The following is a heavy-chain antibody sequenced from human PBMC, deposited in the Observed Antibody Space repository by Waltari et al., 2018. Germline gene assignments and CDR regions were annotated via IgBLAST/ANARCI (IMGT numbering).Heavy chain of an antibody. D-gene: IGHD3-10*01. CDR2: IWYDGSNK. J-gene: IGHJ4*02. CDR3: AKDSTVELWFDGYFDY. V-gene: IGHV3-30*18. Sequence: QVQLVESGGGVVQPGRSLRLSCAASGFTFSSYGMHWVRQAPGKGLEWVAVIWYDGSNKYYADSVKGRFTISRDNSKNTLYLQMNSLRAEDTAVYYCAKDSTVELWFDGYFDYWGQGTLVTVSS. CDR1: GFTFSSYG.